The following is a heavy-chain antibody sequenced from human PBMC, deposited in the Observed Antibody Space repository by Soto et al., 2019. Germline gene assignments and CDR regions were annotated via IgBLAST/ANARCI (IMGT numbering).Heavy chain of an antibody. CDR1: GFTFSSYA. CDR3: AKEGGSSDYYYYGMDV. D-gene: IGHD6-6*01. Sequence: LRLSCAASGFTFSSYAMSWVRQAPGKGLEWVSAISGSGGSTYYADSVKGRFTISRDNSKNTLYLQMNSLRAEDTAVYYCAKEGGSSDYYYYGMDVWGQGTTVTVSS. V-gene: IGHV3-23*01. CDR2: ISGSGGST. J-gene: IGHJ6*02.